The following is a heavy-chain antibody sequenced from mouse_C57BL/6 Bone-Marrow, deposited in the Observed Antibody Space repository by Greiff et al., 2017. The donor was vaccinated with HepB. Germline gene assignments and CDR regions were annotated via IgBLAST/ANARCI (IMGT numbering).Heavy chain of an antibody. CDR2: IYPGGGYT. Sequence: VQLQQSGAELVRPGTSVKMSCKASGYTFTNYWIGWAKQRPGHGLEWIGDIYPGGGYTNYNEKFKGKATLTADKSSSTAYMQFSSLTSEDSAIYYGARGGRDGPEGFAYWGQGTLVTVSA. CDR3: ARGGRDGPEGFAY. V-gene: IGHV1-63*01. J-gene: IGHJ3*01. CDR1: GYTFTNYW. D-gene: IGHD2-3*01.